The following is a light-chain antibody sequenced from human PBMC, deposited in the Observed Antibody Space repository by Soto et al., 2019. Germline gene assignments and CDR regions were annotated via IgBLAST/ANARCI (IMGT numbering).Light chain of an antibody. CDR3: CSYADNYSWV. CDR2: DVT. V-gene: IGLV2-11*01. J-gene: IGLJ3*02. CDR1: GSDVGGYNY. Sequence: QSVLTQPRSVSGSPGQSVTISCTGTGSDVGGYNYVSWYPQHPGKAPKLMIYDVTTRPSGVPDRFSGSKSGNTASLTISGLQAEDEADYYCCSYADNYSWVFGGGTKLTVL.